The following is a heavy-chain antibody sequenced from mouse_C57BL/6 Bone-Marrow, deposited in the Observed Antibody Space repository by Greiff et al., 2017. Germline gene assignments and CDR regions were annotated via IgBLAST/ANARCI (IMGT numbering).Heavy chain of an antibody. CDR1: GFTFSSYG. Sequence: VQLKESGGDLVKPGGSLKLSCAASGFTFSSYGMSWVRQTPDKRLEWVATISSGGSYTYYPDSVKGRFTISRDNAKNTLYLQMSSLKPEDTAMYYCARERVTHFWYAMDYWGQGTSVTVSS. V-gene: IGHV5-6*01. D-gene: IGHD2-2*01. J-gene: IGHJ4*01. CDR2: ISSGGSYT. CDR3: ARERVTHFWYAMDY.